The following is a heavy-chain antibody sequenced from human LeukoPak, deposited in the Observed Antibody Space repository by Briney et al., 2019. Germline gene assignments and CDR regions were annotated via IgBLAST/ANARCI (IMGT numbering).Heavy chain of an antibody. CDR3: ARAYYFDY. Sequence: GGSLRLSCAASGFTFSSYGMHWVRQAPGKGLEWVAVISYDGSNKYYADSVKGRFTISRDNSKNTLYLQMNSLRAEDTAVYYCARAYYFDYWGQGALVTVSS. CDR2: ISYDGSNK. J-gene: IGHJ4*02. CDR1: GFTFSSYG. V-gene: IGHV3-30*03.